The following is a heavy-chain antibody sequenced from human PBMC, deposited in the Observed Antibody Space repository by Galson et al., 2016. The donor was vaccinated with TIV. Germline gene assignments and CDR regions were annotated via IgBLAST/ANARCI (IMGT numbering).Heavy chain of an antibody. V-gene: IGHV3-74*01. D-gene: IGHD3-3*01. CDR2: IKTDGSRT. Sequence: SLRLSCAVSGITISDHFMDWVRQVPGKGLVWVSRIKTDGSRTDYVDAVQGRFTISRDNVKNMVYLQMDSLRVEDTAVYYCRARGDSRAHDVFDFWGRGTMVTVSS. CDR1: GITISDHF. J-gene: IGHJ3*01. CDR3: RARGDSRAHDVFDF.